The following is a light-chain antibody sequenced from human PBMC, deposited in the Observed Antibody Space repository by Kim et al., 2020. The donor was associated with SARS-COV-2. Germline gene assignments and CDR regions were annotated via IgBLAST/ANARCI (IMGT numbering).Light chain of an antibody. CDR2: AAS. J-gene: IGKJ2*01. Sequence: YASVRNKVTITVRARQAIRTDLAWYQEKPGKLPKRLIYAASSLQSGVPLRFSGSGSGTEFTLTITSLQPEDFTTYYCLQYNSYPRTFGQGTKLEI. V-gene: IGKV1-17*01. CDR3: LQYNSYPRT. CDR1: QAIRTD.